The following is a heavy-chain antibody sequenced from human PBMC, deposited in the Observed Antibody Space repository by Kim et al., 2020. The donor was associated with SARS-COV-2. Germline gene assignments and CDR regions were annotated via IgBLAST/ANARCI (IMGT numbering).Heavy chain of an antibody. CDR3: ARGQLAGYYYYGMDV. Sequence: QKFQGRVTMTRDTSVSTAYMELSRLRSDDTAVYYCARGQLAGYYYYGMDVWGQGTTVTVSS. J-gene: IGHJ6*02. D-gene: IGHD6-6*01. V-gene: IGHV1-2*02.